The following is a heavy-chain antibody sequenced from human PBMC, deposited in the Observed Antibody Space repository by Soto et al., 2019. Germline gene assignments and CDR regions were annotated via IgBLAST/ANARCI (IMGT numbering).Heavy chain of an antibody. CDR3: AREYSLAVVLPGY. Sequence: QVQLVESGGGVVQPGKSLRLSCAASGFPFSSYGMYWVRQAPGKGLEWVAEIWYDGSNEYYADSVKGRFTISRDNSKNTVFLQMNSLRAEDTGVYYCAREYSLAVVLPGYWGQGTLVTVSS. V-gene: IGHV3-33*01. CDR1: GFPFSSYG. D-gene: IGHD2-15*01. CDR2: IWYDGSNE. J-gene: IGHJ4*02.